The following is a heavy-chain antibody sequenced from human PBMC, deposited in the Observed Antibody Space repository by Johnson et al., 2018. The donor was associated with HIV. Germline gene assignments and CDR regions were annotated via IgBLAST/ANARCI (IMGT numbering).Heavy chain of an antibody. D-gene: IGHD6-6*01. CDR2: ISYDGRNK. Sequence: LACVAVISYDGRNKYYADSVKGRFNIARDDAKNTLYLQMNSLNTEDTAVYYCTTAPQAARPFNDAFDIWGQGTMVTVSS. J-gene: IGHJ3*02. V-gene: IGHV3-30*04. CDR3: TTAPQAARPFNDAFDI.